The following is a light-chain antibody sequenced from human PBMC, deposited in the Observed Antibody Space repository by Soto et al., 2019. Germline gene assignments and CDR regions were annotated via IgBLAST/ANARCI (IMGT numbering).Light chain of an antibody. Sequence: EIVLTPSPATLSLSPVERATLSCRASQSVSSYLAWYQQKPGQAPRLLIYDASNRATGIPARFSGSGSGTDFTLTISSLEPEDFAVYYCQQFSSYPLTFGGGTKVDI. CDR2: DAS. CDR1: QSVSSY. J-gene: IGKJ4*01. V-gene: IGKV3-11*01. CDR3: QQFSSYPLT.